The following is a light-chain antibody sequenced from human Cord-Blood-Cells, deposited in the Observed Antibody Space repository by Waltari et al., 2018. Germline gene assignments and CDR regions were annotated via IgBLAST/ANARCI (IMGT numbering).Light chain of an antibody. J-gene: IGLJ1*01. CDR2: DGS. CDR3: SSYTSSSTYV. Sequence: QSALTQPASVSGSPGQSITISCTGTSSDVGGYNYVSWYQQHPGKAPKLMIYDGSNRPSGLSNRFSGSKSGNTASLTISGLQAEDEADYYGSSYTSSSTYVFGTGTKVTVL. V-gene: IGLV2-14*01. CDR1: SSDVGGYNY.